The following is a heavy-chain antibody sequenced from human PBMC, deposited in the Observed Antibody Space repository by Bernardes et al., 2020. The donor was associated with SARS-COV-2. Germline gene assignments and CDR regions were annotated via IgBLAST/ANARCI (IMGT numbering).Heavy chain of an antibody. D-gene: IGHD3-22*01. CDR3: AKGGRAQNYYDLDAFDI. CDR2: ISGSGGST. CDR1: GFILSSYA. V-gene: IGHV3-23*01. Sequence: GSTLKVLCVCSGFILSSYAMRWVRQGPGKGLEWVSAISGSGGSTYYADSVKGRFTISRDNSKNTLYLQMNNLRAEDTAIYYCAKGGRAQNYYDLDAFDIWGQGTKVTVSS. J-gene: IGHJ3*02.